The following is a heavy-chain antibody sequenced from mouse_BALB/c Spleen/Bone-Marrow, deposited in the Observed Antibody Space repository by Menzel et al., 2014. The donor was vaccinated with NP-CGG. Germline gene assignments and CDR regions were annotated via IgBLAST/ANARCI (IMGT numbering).Heavy chain of an antibody. CDR3: ALYYYGSSGFAY. V-gene: IGHV14-3*02. D-gene: IGHD1-1*01. Sequence: VQLKQSGAELVKPGASVKLSCTASGFNIKDTYMHWVKQRPEQGLEWVGRIGPANGNTKYDPKFQGKATITADTSSNTAYLQLSSLTSEDTAVYYCALYYYGSSGFAYWGQGTLVTVSA. J-gene: IGHJ3*01. CDR1: GFNIKDTY. CDR2: IGPANGNT.